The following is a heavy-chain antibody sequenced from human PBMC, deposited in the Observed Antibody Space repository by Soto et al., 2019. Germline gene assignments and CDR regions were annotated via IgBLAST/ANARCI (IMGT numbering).Heavy chain of an antibody. D-gene: IGHD3-10*01. CDR2: ISGSGAIT. J-gene: IGHJ4*02. CDR1: GFTFKNYD. CDR3: AKDRQFRSYYESAGHYNN. V-gene: IGHV3-23*01. Sequence: EVQLLESGGGLVQPGGSLRLSCVASGFTFKNYDMRWVHQAPGKGLEWVSGISGSGAITYYADSVRGRFTISRDNSKNTLYLQLSSRRAEDTAIYYCAKDRQFRSYYESAGHYNNWGQGTLVTVSS.